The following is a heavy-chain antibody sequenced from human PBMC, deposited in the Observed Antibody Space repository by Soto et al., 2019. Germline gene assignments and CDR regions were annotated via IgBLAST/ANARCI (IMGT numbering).Heavy chain of an antibody. CDR1: GGSISSYY. CDR2: IYYSGST. V-gene: IGHV4-59*08. D-gene: IGHD2-21*02. J-gene: IGHJ4*02. Sequence: PSETLSLTCTVSGGSISSYYWSWIRQPPGKGLEWIGYIYYSGSTNYNPSLKSRVTISVDTSKNQFSLKLSSVTAADTAVYYCARSKSGVTGEDYFDYWGQGTLVTVSS. CDR3: ARSKSGVTGEDYFDY.